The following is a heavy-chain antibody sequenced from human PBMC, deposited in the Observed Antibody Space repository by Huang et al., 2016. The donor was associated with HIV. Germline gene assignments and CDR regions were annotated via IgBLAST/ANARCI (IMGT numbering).Heavy chain of an antibody. CDR2: ICPADSDT. D-gene: IGHD6-6*01. V-gene: IGHV5-51*01. Sequence: VQLVQSGAEVKKPGESLKISCKGSGYSFSSYWIAWVRQMPGKCMEGMGIICPADSDTTYSPSFDGQVTISADKSIGTAYLQWSSLKASDTAMYYCARRFSSSSGYFDYWGQGSLVTVSS. CDR3: ARRFSSSSGYFDY. CDR1: GYSFSSYW. J-gene: IGHJ4*02.